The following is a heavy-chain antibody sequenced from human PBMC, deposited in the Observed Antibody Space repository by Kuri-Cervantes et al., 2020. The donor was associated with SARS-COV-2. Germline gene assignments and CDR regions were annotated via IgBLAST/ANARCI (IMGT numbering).Heavy chain of an antibody. V-gene: IGHV4-4*07. CDR2: IYASGST. CDR1: GDSMSSYY. Sequence: GSLRLSCVVSGDSMSSYYWGWIRQPAGKGLEWIGRIYASGSTNYNPSLKSRVTISVDTSKNQFSLKLSSVTAADTAVYYCARVSEGGYYYDSSGYLLYYFDYWGQGTLVTVSS. D-gene: IGHD3-22*01. J-gene: IGHJ4*02. CDR3: ARVSEGGYYYDSSGYLLYYFDY.